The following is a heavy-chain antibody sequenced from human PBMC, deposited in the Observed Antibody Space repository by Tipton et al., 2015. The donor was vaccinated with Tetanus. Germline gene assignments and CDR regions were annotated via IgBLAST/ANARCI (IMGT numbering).Heavy chain of an antibody. CDR2: ITYSAST. Sequence: TLSLTCSVSGSSMSSYYWSWIRQTPGERLEWIAYITYSASTKYNPSFRSRVTMSLQASKNEFSLRLSSVTAADTAVYHCARVKVSVYGLQVNYFLDSWGQGTLVTVSS. D-gene: IGHD2-8*01. V-gene: IGHV4-59*01. CDR1: GSSMSSYY. J-gene: IGHJ4*02. CDR3: ARVKVSVYGLQVNYFLDS.